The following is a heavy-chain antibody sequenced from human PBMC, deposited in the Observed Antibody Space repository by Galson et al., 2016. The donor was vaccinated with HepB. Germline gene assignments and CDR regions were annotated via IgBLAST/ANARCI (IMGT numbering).Heavy chain of an antibody. Sequence: SVKVSCKASGVSLNSFAVSWVRRAPGLGLEWMGEIIPGPRVANYAAAFRDRITISADRSSSTVYLDLSSLRFDDTAIYYCAKDQLFGGCTYDNRDYYYNGMDVWGQGTTVTVSS. V-gene: IGHV1-69*10. D-gene: IGHD6-19*01. CDR2: IIPGPRVA. CDR3: AKDQLFGGCTYDNRDYYYNGMDV. J-gene: IGHJ6*02. CDR1: GVSLNSFA.